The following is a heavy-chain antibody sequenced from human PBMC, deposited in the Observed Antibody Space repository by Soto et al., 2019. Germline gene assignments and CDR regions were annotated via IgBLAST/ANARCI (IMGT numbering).Heavy chain of an antibody. CDR1: GYNFISYG. J-gene: IGHJ2*01. CDR3: ARDLGIVTRYFDL. D-gene: IGHD7-27*01. Sequence: QVQLVQSGAEVKKPGASVKVSCQASGYNFISYGVHWVRQAPGQRLEWMGWINAGIGNTKYSQKFQDRVSITRDISASTVYMEVSSLKSEDTAVYYCARDLGIVTRYFDLWGRGTLVTVSS. V-gene: IGHV1-3*01. CDR2: INAGIGNT.